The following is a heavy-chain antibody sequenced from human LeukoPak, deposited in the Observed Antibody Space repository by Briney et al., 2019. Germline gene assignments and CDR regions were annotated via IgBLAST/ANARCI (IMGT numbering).Heavy chain of an antibody. D-gene: IGHD3-22*01. CDR3: ARDHDSSGPIDEEAFDI. CDR2: IWYDGSNK. J-gene: IGHJ3*02. V-gene: IGHV3-33*01. CDR1: GFTFSGYG. Sequence: GGSLRLSCAASGFTFSGYGMHWVRQAPGKGLEWVAVIWYDGSNKYYADSVKGRFTISRDNSKNTLYLQMNSLRAEDTAVYYCARDHDSSGPIDEEAFDIWGQGTMVTVSS.